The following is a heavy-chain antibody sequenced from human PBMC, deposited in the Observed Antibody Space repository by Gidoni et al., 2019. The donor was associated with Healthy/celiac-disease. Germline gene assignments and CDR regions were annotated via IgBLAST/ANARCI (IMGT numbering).Heavy chain of an antibody. V-gene: IGHV3-30*18. J-gene: IGHJ3*02. CDR3: ANRDHNGDYGGAFDI. CDR1: GFTFSSYG. D-gene: IGHD4-17*01. Sequence: QVQLVESGRGVVQPKRSLRLSCAASGFTFSSYGTHWVRQAPGKGLKWLAVISYDGSNKYYADSVKGRFTISRDNSKNTLYLQMNSLRAEDTAVYYCANRDHNGDYGGAFDIWGQGTMVTVSS. CDR2: ISYDGSNK.